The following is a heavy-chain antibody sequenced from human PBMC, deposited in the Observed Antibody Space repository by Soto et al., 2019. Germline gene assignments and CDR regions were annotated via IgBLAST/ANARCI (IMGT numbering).Heavy chain of an antibody. CDR1: GGSVSSSGYY. CDR3: AGRSWELLEAYFDY. J-gene: IGHJ4*02. V-gene: IGHV4-39*01. Sequence: QLQLQESGPGLVKPSETLSLTCTVSGGSVSSSGYYWGWIRQPPGKGLEWIGSIYYSGSTYYNPSLKSRVTISVDTSKNQFSLKLSSVPAADTAVYYCAGRSWELLEAYFDYWGQGTLVTVSS. CDR2: IYYSGST. D-gene: IGHD1-26*01.